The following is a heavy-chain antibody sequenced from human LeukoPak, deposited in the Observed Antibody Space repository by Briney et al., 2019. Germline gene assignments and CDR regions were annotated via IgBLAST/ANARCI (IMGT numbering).Heavy chain of an antibody. CDR3: ARALGYSYGYAVDY. Sequence: GGSLRLSCAASGFIFSNYNMNWVRQTPGKGLEWLSYISSSGTIYYADSVKGRFTISGDNAKNSLYLQMNSLRAEDTAVYYCARALGYSYGYAVDYWGQGTLVTVSS. CDR1: GFIFSNYN. V-gene: IGHV3-48*01. CDR2: ISSSGTI. D-gene: IGHD5-18*01. J-gene: IGHJ4*02.